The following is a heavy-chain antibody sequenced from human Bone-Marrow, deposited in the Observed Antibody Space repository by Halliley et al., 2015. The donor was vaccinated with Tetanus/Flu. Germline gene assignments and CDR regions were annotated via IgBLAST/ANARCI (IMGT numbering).Heavy chain of an antibody. J-gene: IGHJ4*02. D-gene: IGHD3-22*01. CDR2: IHSAGST. Sequence: SLRLSCAASGFTVSSYYMSWVRKAPGKGLEWVSVIHSAGSTYYADSVKGRFTISRDNSKNTLNLQMNSLRVQDTAVYYCARGGPTYYANSGSDFDYWGQGTLVPVSS. CDR1: GFTVSSYY. CDR3: ARGGPTYYANSGSDFDY. V-gene: IGHV3-53*01.